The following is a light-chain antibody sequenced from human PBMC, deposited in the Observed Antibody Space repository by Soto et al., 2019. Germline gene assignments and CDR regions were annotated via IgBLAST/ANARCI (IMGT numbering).Light chain of an antibody. Sequence: DIQVNQSPASVSASVGDRVTISCRARQGISRWLAWNQQKPGKAPKLLIYTVSSLQSGVPSRFSGSGSGTDFPLTFGSLEPEDFATCYFQAATCVPLTLGGGTKVEIK. CDR3: QAATCVPLT. CDR1: QGISRW. CDR2: TVS. V-gene: IGKV1-12*01. J-gene: IGKJ4*01.